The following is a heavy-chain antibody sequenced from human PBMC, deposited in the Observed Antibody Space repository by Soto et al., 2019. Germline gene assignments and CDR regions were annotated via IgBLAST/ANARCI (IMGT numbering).Heavy chain of an antibody. V-gene: IGHV4-30-4*01. CDR2: IYYSGST. CDR1: GGSISSGDYY. D-gene: IGHD3-22*01. CDR3: AIVSGGSRYYPPIHY. Sequence: SETLSLTCTVSGGSISSGDYYWSWIRQPPGKGLEWIGYIYYSGSTYYNPSLKSRVTISVDTSKNQFSLKLSSVTAADTAVYYCAIVSGGSRYYPPIHYWGQGTLVTVSS. J-gene: IGHJ4*02.